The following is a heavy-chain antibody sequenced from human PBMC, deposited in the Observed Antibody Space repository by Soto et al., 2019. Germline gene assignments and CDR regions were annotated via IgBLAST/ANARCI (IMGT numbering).Heavy chain of an antibody. V-gene: IGHV3-30-3*01. CDR1: GFTFSSYA. Sequence: GGSLRLSCAASGFTFSSYAMHWVRQAPGKGLEWVAVISYDGSNKYYADSVKGRFTISRDNSKNTLYLQMNSLRAEDTAVYYCARKMGSSSWYGDEYFQHWGQGTLVTVSS. CDR3: ARKMGSSSWYGDEYFQH. D-gene: IGHD6-13*01. CDR2: ISYDGSNK. J-gene: IGHJ1*01.